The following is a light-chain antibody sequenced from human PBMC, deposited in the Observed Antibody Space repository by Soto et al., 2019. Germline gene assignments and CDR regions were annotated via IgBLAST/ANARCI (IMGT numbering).Light chain of an antibody. J-gene: IGKJ1*01. CDR2: GAS. Sequence: EIGMTQCPATLSVSPGERATLSCRASQSVGSYLAWYQQKPGQAPRLLIYGASNRATGIPDRFSGSGSGTDFTLTISRLEPEDFAVYYCQQYTTSSWTFGQGTQVEI. CDR1: QSVGSY. CDR3: QQYTTSSWT. V-gene: IGKV3D-15*01.